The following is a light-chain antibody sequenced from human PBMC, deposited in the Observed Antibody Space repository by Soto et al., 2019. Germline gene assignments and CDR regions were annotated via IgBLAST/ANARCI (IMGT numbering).Light chain of an antibody. CDR3: QQYKKWPWT. V-gene: IGKV3-15*01. J-gene: IGKJ1*01. Sequence: EMAMTQSPATLSVSPGERATLSCRASQSVSSNLAWYQQKPGQAPRLLIYGASTRATGIPARFSGSGSGTEFTLTITSLQSEDFAVYYCQQYKKWPWTFGQGTKVDI. CDR2: GAS. CDR1: QSVSSN.